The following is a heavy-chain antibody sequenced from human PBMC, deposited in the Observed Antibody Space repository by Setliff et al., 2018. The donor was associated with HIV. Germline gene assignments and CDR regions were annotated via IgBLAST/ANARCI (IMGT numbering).Heavy chain of an antibody. CDR1: GITFGNAW. CDR2: IKSKADGGAT. D-gene: IGHD3-9*01. V-gene: IGHV3-15*01. J-gene: IGHJ4*02. Sequence: GGSLRLSCAVSGITFGNAWMSWVRQAPGKGLEWVGRIKSKADGGATDYAAPVKGRFSISRDDSKNMLYLQMNSLRAEDTAVYYCAKTSNTGYLFCSDYWGQGTLVTVSS. CDR3: AKTSNTGYLFCSDY.